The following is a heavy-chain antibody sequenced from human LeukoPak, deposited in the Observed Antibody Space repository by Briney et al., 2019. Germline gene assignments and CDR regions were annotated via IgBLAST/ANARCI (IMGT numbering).Heavy chain of an antibody. CDR3: ARVGAIDSSGYYYANWFDP. V-gene: IGHV4-59*01. J-gene: IGHJ5*02. D-gene: IGHD3-22*01. CDR2: IYYRGST. Sequence: SETLSLTSTVSGGSISSYYWSWIRQPPAKGREWIGYIYYRGSTNYNPSLKSRVTISVDTSKNQFSLKLSSVTAADTAVYYCARVGAIDSSGYYYANWFDPWGQGTLVTVSS. CDR1: GGSISSYY.